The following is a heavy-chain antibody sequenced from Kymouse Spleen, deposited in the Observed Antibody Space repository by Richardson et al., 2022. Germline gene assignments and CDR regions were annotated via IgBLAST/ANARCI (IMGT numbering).Heavy chain of an antibody. Sequence: QVQLQQWGAGLLKPSETLSLTCAVYGGSFSGYYWSWIRQPPGKGLEWIGEINHSGSTNYNPSLKSRVTISVDTSKNQFSLKLSSVTAADTAVYYCARGSASCSYYFDYWGQGTLVTVSS. CDR1: GGSFSGYY. CDR3: ARGSASCSYYFDY. J-gene: IGHJ4*02. CDR2: INHSGST. V-gene: IGHV4-34*01. D-gene: IGHD1-26*01,IGHD2-15*01,IGHD2-2*02.